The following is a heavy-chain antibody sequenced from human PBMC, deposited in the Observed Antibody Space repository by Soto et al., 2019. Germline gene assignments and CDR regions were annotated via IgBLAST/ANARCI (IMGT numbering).Heavy chain of an antibody. CDR3: AKDHGQYCSGGSCYPFDY. CDR1: GFTFSSYA. Sequence: GGSLRLSCAASGFTFSSYAMSWVRQAPGKGLEWVSAISGSGGSTYYADSVKGRFTISRDNSKNTLYLQMNSLRAEDTAVYYCAKDHGQYCSGGSCYPFDYWGQGTLVTVSS. D-gene: IGHD2-15*01. CDR2: ISGSGGST. J-gene: IGHJ4*02. V-gene: IGHV3-23*01.